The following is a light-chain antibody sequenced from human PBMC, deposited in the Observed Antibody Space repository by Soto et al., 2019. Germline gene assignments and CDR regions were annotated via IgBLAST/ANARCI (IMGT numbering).Light chain of an antibody. J-gene: IGKJ1*01. CDR1: QSISSY. CDR2: AAS. CDR3: QHYNSYSEA. V-gene: IGKV1-39*01. Sequence: DIQMTQSPSSLSASVGDIVTITCRASQSISSYLNWYQQKPGKAPKLLIYAASSLQSGVPSRFSGSGSVTEFTLTISSLQPDDFATYYCQHYNSYSEAVGQGTK.